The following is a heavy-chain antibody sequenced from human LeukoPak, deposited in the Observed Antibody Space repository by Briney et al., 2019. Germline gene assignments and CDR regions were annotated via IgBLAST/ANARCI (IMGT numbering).Heavy chain of an antibody. J-gene: IGHJ6*03. D-gene: IGHD2-15*01. V-gene: IGHV3-23*01. CDR1: GFTFSSYA. CDR2: ISGSGGST. CDR3: ANTGGGPFYYYYMDV. Sequence: GGSLRLSCAASGFTFSSYAMSWVRQAPGKGLEWVSAISGSGGSTYYADSVKGRFTISRDNSKNTLYLQMNSLRAEDTAVYYCANTGGGPFYYYYMDVWGKGTTVTVSS.